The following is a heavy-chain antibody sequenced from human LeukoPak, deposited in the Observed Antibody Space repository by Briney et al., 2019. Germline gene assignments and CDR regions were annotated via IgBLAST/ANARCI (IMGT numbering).Heavy chain of an antibody. J-gene: IGHJ5*02. V-gene: IGHV3-23*01. CDR2: ISGSGGST. Sequence: GGSLRLSCAASGFTFSSYAMSWLRQAPGKGLAWVSAISGSGGSTYYADSVKGRFTISRDNSKNTLYLQMNSLRAEDTAVYYCAKDLYGYVSICFDPWGQGTLVTVSS. CDR1: GFTFSSYA. D-gene: IGHD5-12*01. CDR3: AKDLYGYVSICFDP.